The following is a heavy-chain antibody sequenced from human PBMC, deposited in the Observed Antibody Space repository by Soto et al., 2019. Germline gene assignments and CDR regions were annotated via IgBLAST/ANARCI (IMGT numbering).Heavy chain of an antibody. J-gene: IGHJ3*02. CDR3: AKDDFSDAFDI. CDR1: GFTFSSYW. CDR2: INSDGSST. Sequence: GGSLRLSCAASGFTFSSYWMHWVRQAPGKGLVWVSRINSDGSSTSYADSVKGRFTISRDNAKNTLYLQMNSLRAEDTAVYYCAKDDFSDAFDIWGQGTMVTVSS. V-gene: IGHV3-74*01. D-gene: IGHD2-21*02.